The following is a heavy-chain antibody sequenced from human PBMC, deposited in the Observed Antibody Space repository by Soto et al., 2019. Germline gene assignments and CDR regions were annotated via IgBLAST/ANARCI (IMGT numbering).Heavy chain of an antibody. CDR3: ARERGGYSYGDY. CDR1: GYTFSSYG. CDR2: FNTYNGNT. V-gene: IGHV1-18*01. Sequence: QVQLVQSGAEVKKPGASVKVSCKASGYTFSSYGITWVRQAPGQRLEWMGWFNTYNGNTNYAQKFQGRVTMTTDTSTSTAYMELRSLRSDDTAMYYCARERGGYSYGDYWGQGALVTVSS. J-gene: IGHJ4*02. D-gene: IGHD5-18*01.